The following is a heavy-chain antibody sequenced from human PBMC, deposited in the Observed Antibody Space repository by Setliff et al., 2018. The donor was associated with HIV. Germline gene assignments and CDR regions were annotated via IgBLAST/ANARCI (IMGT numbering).Heavy chain of an antibody. Sequence: SLTCTVSGGSISSYYWSWIRQPPGKGLEWIGYIYTSGSTNYNPSLKSRVTMSVDTSKNQFSLNLSSVTAADTAVYYCALDPGYRRDYWGQGTLVTVSS. D-gene: IGHD5-12*01. CDR2: IYTSGST. CDR3: ALDPGYRRDY. J-gene: IGHJ4*02. CDR1: GGSISSYY. V-gene: IGHV4-4*08.